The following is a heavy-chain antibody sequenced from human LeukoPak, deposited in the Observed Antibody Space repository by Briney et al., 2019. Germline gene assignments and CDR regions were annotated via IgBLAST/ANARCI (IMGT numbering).Heavy chain of an antibody. J-gene: IGHJ6*02. CDR1: GFTFSSYA. V-gene: IGHV3-23*01. CDR2: ISGSGNRT. CDR3: AKNLYCGGGSCYPSALGMDV. Sequence: GGSLRLSCAASGFTFSSYAMSWVRQAPGKGLEWVSSISGSGNRTYYADSVRGRFTISRDNSKNTLFLQMNSLRAEDTAVYYCAKNLYCGGGSCYPSALGMDVWGQGTTVTVSS. D-gene: IGHD2-15*01.